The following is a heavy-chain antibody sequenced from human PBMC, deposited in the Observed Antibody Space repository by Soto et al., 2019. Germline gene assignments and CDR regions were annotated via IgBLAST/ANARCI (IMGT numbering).Heavy chain of an antibody. CDR2: IWYDGSNK. Sequence: PGGSLRLSCAASGFTFSSYGMHWVRQAPGKGLEWVAVIWYDGSNKYYADSVKGRFTISRDNSKNTLYLQMNSLRAEDTAVYYCARDFDDSSGYPYWGQGTLVTVSS. CDR1: GFTFSSYG. J-gene: IGHJ4*02. V-gene: IGHV3-33*01. CDR3: ARDFDDSSGYPY. D-gene: IGHD3-22*01.